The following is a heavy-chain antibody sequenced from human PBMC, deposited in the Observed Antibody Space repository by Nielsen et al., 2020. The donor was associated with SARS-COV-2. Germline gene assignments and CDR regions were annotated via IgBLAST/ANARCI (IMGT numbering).Heavy chain of an antibody. Sequence: SLKISCAASGFTFDDYAMHWVRPAPGKGLEWVSGISWNSGSIGYADSVKGRFTISRDNAKNSLYLQMNSLRAEDTALYYCAANLAPAGYWYFDLWGRGTLVTVSS. CDR3: AANLAPAGYWYFDL. J-gene: IGHJ2*01. D-gene: IGHD1-14*01. V-gene: IGHV3-9*01. CDR2: ISWNSGSI. CDR1: GFTFDDYA.